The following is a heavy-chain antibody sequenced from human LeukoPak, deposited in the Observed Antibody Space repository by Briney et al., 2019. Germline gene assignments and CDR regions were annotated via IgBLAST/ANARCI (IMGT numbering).Heavy chain of an antibody. V-gene: IGHV4-30-2*01. Sequence: SQTLSLTCAVSGGSISSGGYSWSWIRQPPGKGLEWIGYIYHSGSTYYNPSLKSRVTISVDRSKNQFSLKLSSVTAADTAVYYCARAHSSSWTPFDYWGQGTLVTVSS. D-gene: IGHD6-13*01. CDR2: IYHSGST. CDR3: ARAHSSSWTPFDY. J-gene: IGHJ4*02. CDR1: GGSISSGGYS.